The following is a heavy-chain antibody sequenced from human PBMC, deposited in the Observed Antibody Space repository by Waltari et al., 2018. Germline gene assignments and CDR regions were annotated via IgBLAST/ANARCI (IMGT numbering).Heavy chain of an antibody. J-gene: IGHJ4*02. CDR3: ARDGVFGGTFDY. CDR1: GGSISSYY. V-gene: IGHV4-59*01. D-gene: IGHD3-3*01. Sequence: QVQLQESGPGLVKPSETLSLTCTVSGGSISSYYWSWIRQPPGKGLEWIGYIYYSGSTNYNPSLKSRVTISVDTSKNQFSLKLSSVTAADTAGYYCARDGVFGGTFDYWGQGTLVTVSS. CDR2: IYYSGST.